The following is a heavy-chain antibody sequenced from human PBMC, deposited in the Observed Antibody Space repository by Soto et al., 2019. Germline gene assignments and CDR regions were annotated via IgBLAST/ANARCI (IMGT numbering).Heavy chain of an antibody. CDR2: ISYDGSNK. Sequence: GGSLRLSCAASGFTFSSYAMHWVRQAPGKGLEWVAVISYDGSNKYYADSVKGRFTISRDNSKNTLYLQMNSLRAEDTAVYYCAREVDCSSTSCHTVGYFDLWGRGTLVTVSS. J-gene: IGHJ2*01. CDR3: AREVDCSSTSCHTVGYFDL. CDR1: GFTFSSYA. V-gene: IGHV3-30-3*01. D-gene: IGHD2-2*01.